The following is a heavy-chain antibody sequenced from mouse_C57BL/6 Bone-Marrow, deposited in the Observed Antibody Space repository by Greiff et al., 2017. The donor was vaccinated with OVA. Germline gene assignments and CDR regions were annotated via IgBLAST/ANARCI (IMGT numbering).Heavy chain of an antibody. CDR3: ARAGLHFLSLDY. CDR1: GYTFTSYW. CDR2: IYPSDSGT. D-gene: IGHD2-1*01. Sequence: QVQLQQPGAELVRPGSSVKLSCKASGYTFTSYWMDWVKQRPGQGLEWIGNIYPSDSGTHYNQKFKDKATLTVDKSSSTAYMQLSSLTSEDSAVYYCARAGLHFLSLDYWGQGTTVTVSS. J-gene: IGHJ4*01. V-gene: IGHV1-61*01.